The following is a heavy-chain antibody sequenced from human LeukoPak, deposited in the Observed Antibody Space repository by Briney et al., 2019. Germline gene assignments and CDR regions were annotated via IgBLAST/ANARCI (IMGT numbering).Heavy chain of an antibody. CDR2: IYPGDSDT. J-gene: IGHJ3*02. CDR1: GYSLTSYW. CDR3: ARLIGYCSGGSCSGTPDAFDI. Sequence: GESLKISCKGSGYSLTSYWIGWVRQMPGKGLEWMGIIYPGDSDTRYSPSFQGQVTISADKSISTAYLQWSSLKASDTAMYYCARLIGYCSGGSCSGTPDAFDIWGQGTMVTVSS. D-gene: IGHD2-15*01. V-gene: IGHV5-51*01.